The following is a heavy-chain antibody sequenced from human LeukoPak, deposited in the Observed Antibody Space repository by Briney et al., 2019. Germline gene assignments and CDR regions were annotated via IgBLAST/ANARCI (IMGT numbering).Heavy chain of an antibody. D-gene: IGHD5-24*01. V-gene: IGHV5-51*01. Sequence: GESLKISRKASGYRFDRYWIGWVRQMPGKGLEWMGIIWPGDSDTRYSPSFQGQATMSVDKSSSTAYLQWSSLKASDTAMYYCARRRDGYNYFADYWGQGTLVTVSS. CDR2: IWPGDSDT. CDR3: ARRRDGYNYFADY. CDR1: GYRFDRYW. J-gene: IGHJ4*02.